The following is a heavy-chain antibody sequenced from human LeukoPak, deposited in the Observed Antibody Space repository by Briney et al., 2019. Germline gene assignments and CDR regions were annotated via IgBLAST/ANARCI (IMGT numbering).Heavy chain of an antibody. V-gene: IGHV4-39*01. D-gene: IGHD3-22*01. Sequence: PSGTLSLTCTVSGASIRNSIYYWGWIRQPPGRGLQWIGSIYYRGSTYYNPSLKSRVTISIDTSKSQFSLNLTSVTAADTAVYYCARMLYDSSGLSAFDIWGQGTMVTASS. CDR2: IYYRGST. J-gene: IGHJ3*02. CDR3: ARMLYDSSGLSAFDI. CDR1: GASIRNSIYY.